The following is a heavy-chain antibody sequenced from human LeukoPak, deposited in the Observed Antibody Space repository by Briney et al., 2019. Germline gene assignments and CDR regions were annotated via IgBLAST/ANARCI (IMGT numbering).Heavy chain of an antibody. Sequence: GGSLRLSCAASGFTFSDYYMSWIHQAPGKGLEWVSYICSSSTYTNSADSVRGRFTISRDNAKNSLYLQMNSLRAEDTAVYYCARANYDYVWGSYRFKPQFDYWGQGTLVTVSS. CDR2: ICSSSTYT. CDR3: ARANYDYVWGSYRFKPQFDY. D-gene: IGHD3-16*02. V-gene: IGHV3-11*03. CDR1: GFTFSDYY. J-gene: IGHJ4*02.